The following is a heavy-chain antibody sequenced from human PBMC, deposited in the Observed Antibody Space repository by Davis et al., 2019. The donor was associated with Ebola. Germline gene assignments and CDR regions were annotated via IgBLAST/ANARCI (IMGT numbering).Heavy chain of an antibody. J-gene: IGHJ4*02. Sequence: AASVKVSCKTSGYTFTGYYLHWVRQAPGQGLEWMGWINPNSGGTNYAQKFQGRVTMTRDTSISTVYMEVNRLRSDDTAVYYCARAVYGGNSGINYWGQGTLVTVSS. V-gene: IGHV1-2*02. D-gene: IGHD4-23*01. CDR2: INPNSGGT. CDR1: GYTFTGYY. CDR3: ARAVYGGNSGINY.